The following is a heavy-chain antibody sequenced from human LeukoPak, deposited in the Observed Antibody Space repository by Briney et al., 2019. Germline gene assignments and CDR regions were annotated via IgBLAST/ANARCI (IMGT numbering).Heavy chain of an antibody. J-gene: IGHJ4*02. V-gene: IGHV1-69*04. CDR3: ARDRLFAVNQKRELDY. CDR1: GGTFSSYA. CDR2: IIPILGIA. Sequence: GASVKVSCKASGGTFSSYAISWVRQAPGQGLEWMGRIIPILGIANYAQKFQGRVTITADKSTSTAYMELSSLRSEDTAVYYCARDRLFAVNQKRELDYWGQGTLVTVSS. D-gene: IGHD1-1*01.